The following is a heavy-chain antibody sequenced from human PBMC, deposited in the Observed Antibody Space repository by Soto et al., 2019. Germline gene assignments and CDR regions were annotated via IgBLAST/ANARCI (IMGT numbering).Heavy chain of an antibody. CDR2: IDHSGST. D-gene: IGHD6-19*01. V-gene: IGHV4-61*01. CDR1: GGSVRSGTYY. CDR3: VREEWGSAWYNGMYAGWFDP. Sequence: SETLSLTCTVSGGSVRSGTYYWSWIRRPPGKGLEWIGNIDHSGSTKDNPSLKSRVTIFLDTSKNQFSLKLSSVTAADTAVYYCVREEWGSAWYNGMYAGWFDPWGQGTLVTVSS. J-gene: IGHJ5*02.